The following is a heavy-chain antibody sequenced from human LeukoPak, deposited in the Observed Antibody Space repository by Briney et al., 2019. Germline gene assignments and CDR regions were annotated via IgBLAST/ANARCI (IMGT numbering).Heavy chain of an antibody. Sequence: GGSLRLSCAASGFTFSNYWMNWVSQAPGKGLEWVANIKQDGSETYYVDSVKGRFTISRDNAKNSLYLQMNSLRDEDTAVYYSARGGSGYSYGKIDYWGQGTLVTVSS. CDR3: ARGGSGYSYGKIDY. J-gene: IGHJ4*02. CDR1: GFTFSNYW. D-gene: IGHD5-18*01. CDR2: IKQDGSET. V-gene: IGHV3-7*01.